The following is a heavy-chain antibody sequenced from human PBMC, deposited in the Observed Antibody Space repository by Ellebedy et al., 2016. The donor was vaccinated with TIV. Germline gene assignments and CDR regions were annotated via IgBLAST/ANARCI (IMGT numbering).Heavy chain of an antibody. V-gene: IGHV3-53*01. CDR2: IYGGGTI. D-gene: IGHD2-2*01. J-gene: IGHJ6*02. Sequence: PGGSLRLSCTASGFTVSSNFMTWVRQAPGKGLEWVSVIYGGGTIRYADSVKGRFTISRDNSKNTADLQMNSLRAEDTAVYYCARPTVPATICGTCGMDVWGQGTTVIVSS. CDR1: GFTVSSNF. CDR3: ARPTVPATICGTCGMDV.